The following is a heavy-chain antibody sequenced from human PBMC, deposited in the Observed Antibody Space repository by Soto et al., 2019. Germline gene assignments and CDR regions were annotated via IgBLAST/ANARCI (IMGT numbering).Heavy chain of an antibody. D-gene: IGHD3-22*01. Sequence: QGQLVQTGAEVKKPGSSVKVSCKASGGLFSSYPISWVRQVPGQGLEWMGGIIPVFQTAYYTQRFQSRVMITADESTNTACMVLSSLRSEDTAIYYCARVGSGYTWFNEFWGQGTLVTVSS. CDR1: GGLFSSYP. CDR3: ARVGSGYTWFNEF. CDR2: IIPVFQTA. J-gene: IGHJ4*02. V-gene: IGHV1-69*01.